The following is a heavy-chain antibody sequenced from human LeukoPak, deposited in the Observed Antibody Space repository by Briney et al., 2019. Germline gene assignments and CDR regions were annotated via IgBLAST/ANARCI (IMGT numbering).Heavy chain of an antibody. V-gene: IGHV4-31*03. J-gene: IGHJ4*02. CDR3: ARGLGSSGYYSPIDY. D-gene: IGHD3-22*01. CDR1: GGSISSGGYY. Sequence: PSETLSLTCTVSGGSISSGGYYWSWIRQHPGKGLEWIGYIYYSGSTYYNPSLKSRVTISVDTSKNQFSLKLSSVTAAETAVYYCARGLGSSGYYSPIDYWGQGTLVTVSS. CDR2: IYYSGST.